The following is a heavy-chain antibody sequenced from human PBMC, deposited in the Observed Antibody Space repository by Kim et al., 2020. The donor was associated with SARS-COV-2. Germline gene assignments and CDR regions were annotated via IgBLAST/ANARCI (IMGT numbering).Heavy chain of an antibody. D-gene: IGHD5-12*01. V-gene: IGHV3-74*01. J-gene: IGHJ4*02. Sequence: GGSLRLSCAASGFTFSSYWMHWVRQAPGKGLVWVSRINSDGSSTSYADSVKGRFTISRDNAKNTLYLQMNSLRAEDTAVYYCARVKRYSGYDYVFHFDYWGQGTLVTVSS. CDR3: ARVKRYSGYDYVFHFDY. CDR2: INSDGSST. CDR1: GFTFSSYW.